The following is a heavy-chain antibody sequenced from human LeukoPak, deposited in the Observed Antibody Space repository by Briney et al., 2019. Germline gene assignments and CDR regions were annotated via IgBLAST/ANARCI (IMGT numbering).Heavy chain of an antibody. V-gene: IGHV3-23*01. Sequence: GGSLRLSCVASGFTFSNSGMSWVRQAPGKGLEWVSSINGGGDTTYYADSVRGRFTISRDNSRNTVYLQINSLRAEDTAVYYCGKTTVGYSSGQKPAWPVDYWGQGTLVTVSS. J-gene: IGHJ4*02. CDR2: INGGGDTT. CDR3: GKTTVGYSSGQKPAWPVDY. CDR1: GFTFSNSG. D-gene: IGHD5-18*01.